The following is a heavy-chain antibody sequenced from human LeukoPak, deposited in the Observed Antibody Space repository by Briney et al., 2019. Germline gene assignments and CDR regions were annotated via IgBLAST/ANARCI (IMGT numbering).Heavy chain of an antibody. V-gene: IGHV3-48*03. CDR2: ISSTGSSI. Sequence: GGSLRLSCAASGFTFSSYEMNWVCQAPGKGLEWVSYISSTGSSIYYADSVKGRFTISRDNAKNSLYLQMNSLRAEDTAIYYCARGPYSSSWSAWFDPWGQGTLVTVSS. D-gene: IGHD6-13*01. J-gene: IGHJ5*02. CDR3: ARGPYSSSWSAWFDP. CDR1: GFTFSSYE.